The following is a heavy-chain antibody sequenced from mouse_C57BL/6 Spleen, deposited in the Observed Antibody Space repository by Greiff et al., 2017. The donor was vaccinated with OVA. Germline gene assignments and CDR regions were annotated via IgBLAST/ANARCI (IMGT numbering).Heavy chain of an antibody. CDR3: ARHNNYGSPFDY. Sequence: VQLKESGPGLVAPSQSLSITCTVSGFSLTSYGVHWVRQPPGKGLEWLVVIWSDGSTTYNSALKSRLSISKDNSKSQVFLKMNSLQTDDTAMDYCARHNNYGSPFDYWGQGTTLTVSS. CDR1: GFSLTSYG. CDR2: IWSDGST. J-gene: IGHJ2*01. V-gene: IGHV2-6-1*01. D-gene: IGHD1-1*01.